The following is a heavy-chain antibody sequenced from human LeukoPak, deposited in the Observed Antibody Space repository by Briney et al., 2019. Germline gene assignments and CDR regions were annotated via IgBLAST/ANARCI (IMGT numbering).Heavy chain of an antibody. CDR1: VFIFSNYP. D-gene: IGHD2-21*02. J-gene: IGHJ4*02. CDR2: ISGSGGRT. V-gene: IGHV3-23*01. CDR3: AKDSWRDHRPFAFGC. Sequence: GGSLRLSCAASVFIFSNYPMNWVRHTPGRGLECGSRISGSGGRTFYADSVKGRFTIFSDNSKNALNLHMNNLSSEGTALYYVAKDSWRDHRPFAFGCWGQGTLVTVS.